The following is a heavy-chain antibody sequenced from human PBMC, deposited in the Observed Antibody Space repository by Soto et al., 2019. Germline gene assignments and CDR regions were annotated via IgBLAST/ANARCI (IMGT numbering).Heavy chain of an antibody. CDR2: ISNIGFT. Sequence: SETLSLTCTVSGGSISSINNHFSNHYCSWIRLSPGKGLEWIGYISNIGFTRYNPSLKSRVSISVDTSKNQFSLRLSSVTAADTAVYYCARGIIQVGATSRALVYYFDSWGQGILVTV. CDR3: ARGIIQVGATSRALVYYFDS. CDR1: GGSISSINNHFSNHY. V-gene: IGHV4-59*08. J-gene: IGHJ4*02. D-gene: IGHD1-26*01.